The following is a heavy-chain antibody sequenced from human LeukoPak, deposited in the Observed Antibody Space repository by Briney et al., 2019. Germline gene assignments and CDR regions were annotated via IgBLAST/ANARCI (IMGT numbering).Heavy chain of an antibody. J-gene: IGHJ4*02. CDR3: ALDCCTGSRFDH. Sequence: PGGSLRLSCAASGFTFSDYYMSWIRQAPGKGLEWVSYISSSGSSIYYADSVKGRFTISRDNSKNILYLQTNSLTVEDTAVYYCALDCCTGSRFDHWGQGTLVTVSS. D-gene: IGHD2-8*02. V-gene: IGHV3-11*01. CDR1: GFTFSDYY. CDR2: ISSSGSSI.